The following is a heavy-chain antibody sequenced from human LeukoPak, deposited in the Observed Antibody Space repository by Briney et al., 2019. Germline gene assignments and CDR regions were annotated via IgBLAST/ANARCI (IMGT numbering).Heavy chain of an antibody. D-gene: IGHD2-2*01. J-gene: IGHJ4*02. CDR1: GFTFSSYG. Sequence: PGGSLRLSCAASGFTFSSYGMHWVRQAPGKGLEWVAVISYDGSNKYYADSVKGRFTISRDNSKNTLYLQMNSLRAEDTAVYFCARGGCSSTSCRKPFDYWGQGTLVTVSS. V-gene: IGHV3-30*03. CDR2: ISYDGSNK. CDR3: ARGGCSSTSCRKPFDY.